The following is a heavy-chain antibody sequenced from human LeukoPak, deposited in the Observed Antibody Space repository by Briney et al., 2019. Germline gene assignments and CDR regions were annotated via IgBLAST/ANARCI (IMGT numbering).Heavy chain of an antibody. CDR2: IYTSGST. V-gene: IGHV4-4*07. D-gene: IGHD3-22*01. CDR1: GGSISSFY. J-gene: IGHJ4*02. Sequence: SETLSLTCTVSGGSISSFYWSWIRQPAGKALEWIGRIYTSGSTDYNPSLKSRVTMSVDTSKNQFSLKLRSVTAADTAVYYCASEYYYDTSGYYSLASWGQGHLVTVSS. CDR3: ASEYYYDTSGYYSLAS.